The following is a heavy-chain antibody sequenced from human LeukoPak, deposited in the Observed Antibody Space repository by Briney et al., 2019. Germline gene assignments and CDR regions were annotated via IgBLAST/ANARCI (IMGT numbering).Heavy chain of an antibody. Sequence: PGGSLRLSCAASGFTFSSYWMHWVRQAPGKGLEWVSRINSDGSSTSYADSVKGRFTISRDTAKNTLYLQMNNLRAEDTAVYYCASGYSYGFLFEYWGQGTLVTVSS. CDR2: INSDGSST. CDR1: GFTFSSYW. V-gene: IGHV3-74*01. D-gene: IGHD5-18*01. CDR3: ASGYSYGFLFEY. J-gene: IGHJ4*02.